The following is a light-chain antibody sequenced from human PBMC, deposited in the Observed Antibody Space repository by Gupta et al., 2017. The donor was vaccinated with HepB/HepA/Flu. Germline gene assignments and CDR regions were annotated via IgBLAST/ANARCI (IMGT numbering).Light chain of an antibody. Sequence: AGLTQPPSVSKDLRQTATLTCTGNNDNVGNQGAAWLQQHQGHPPKALSYRNNNRPSGISERFSASRSGNTASLTITGLQPEDEADYYCSAWDTSLSTWVFGGGTKLTVL. V-gene: IGLV10-54*04. CDR2: RNN. J-gene: IGLJ3*02. CDR3: SAWDTSLSTWV. CDR1: NDNVGNQG.